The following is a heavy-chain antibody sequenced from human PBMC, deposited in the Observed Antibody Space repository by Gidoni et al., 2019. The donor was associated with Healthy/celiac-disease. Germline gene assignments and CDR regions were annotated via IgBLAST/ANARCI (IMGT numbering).Heavy chain of an antibody. CDR1: GFTFDDYA. Sequence: EVQLVESGGGLVQPGRSLRLSCAASGFTFDDYAMHWVRQAPGKGLEWVSGISWNSGSIGYADSVKGRFTISRDNAKNSLYLQMNSLRAEDTALYYCAKGKYSSSWSDAFDIWGQGTMVTVSS. CDR2: ISWNSGSI. CDR3: AKGKYSSSWSDAFDI. J-gene: IGHJ3*02. D-gene: IGHD6-13*01. V-gene: IGHV3-9*01.